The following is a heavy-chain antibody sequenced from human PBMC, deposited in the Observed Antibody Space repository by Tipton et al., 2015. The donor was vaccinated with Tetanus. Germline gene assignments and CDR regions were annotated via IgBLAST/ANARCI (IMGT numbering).Heavy chain of an antibody. CDR3: ARDRDGDYAAFDY. D-gene: IGHD4-17*01. Sequence: TLSLTCTVSGGSISTYYWSWIRQPPGKGLEWIGYIFYSGNTNYNPSLKTRVTISVDTSKNQFSLKLSSVTAADTAVYYCARDRDGDYAAFDYWGQGTLVTVSS. J-gene: IGHJ4*02. CDR1: GGSISTYY. V-gene: IGHV4-59*01. CDR2: IFYSGNT.